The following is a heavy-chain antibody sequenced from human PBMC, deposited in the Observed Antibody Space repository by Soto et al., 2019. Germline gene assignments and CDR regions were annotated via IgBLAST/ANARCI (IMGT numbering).Heavy chain of an antibody. Sequence: VHLVQSGAEVEQPRASVKVSCKASGYTFTDYGISWVRQAPGQGLQWMGWITAFNGNTKYAHQFQGRGTMTTDTSESTTYMEVRSLESDDTSVYYCARISQSDFWSGYYYFFDYWGQGTLVTVSS. V-gene: IGHV1-18*01. J-gene: IGHJ4*02. CDR3: ARISQSDFWSGYYYFFDY. D-gene: IGHD3-3*01. CDR1: GYTFTDYG. CDR2: ITAFNGNT.